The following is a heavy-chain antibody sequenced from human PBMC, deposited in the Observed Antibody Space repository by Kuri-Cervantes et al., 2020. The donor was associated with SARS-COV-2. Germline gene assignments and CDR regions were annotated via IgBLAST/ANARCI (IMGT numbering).Heavy chain of an antibody. J-gene: IGHJ3*02. D-gene: IGHD1-26*01. Sequence: GGSLRLSCAASGFTFSSYWMSWVRQAPGKGLEWVANIKQDGSEKYYVDSVKGRFTISRDNAKNSLYLQMNSLRAEDTAVYYCATMYSGSYGGDDAFDIWGQGTMVTVSS. CDR2: IKQDGSEK. CDR1: GFTFSSYW. CDR3: ATMYSGSYGGDDAFDI. V-gene: IGHV3-7*01.